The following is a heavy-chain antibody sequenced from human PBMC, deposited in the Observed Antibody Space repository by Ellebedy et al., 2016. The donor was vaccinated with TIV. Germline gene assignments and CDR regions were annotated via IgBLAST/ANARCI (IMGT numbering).Heavy chain of an antibody. V-gene: IGHV1-2*02. D-gene: IGHD6-19*01. Sequence: ASVKVSCKASGYTFTGYYMHWVRQAPGQGLEWMGWINPNSGGTTYEQKFQGRVTMTRDTSIRTAYMELSRLRSDDTAMYYCARGLAVAGTSHYWGQGTLVTVSS. CDR1: GYTFTGYY. J-gene: IGHJ4*02. CDR3: ARGLAVAGTSHY. CDR2: INPNSGGT.